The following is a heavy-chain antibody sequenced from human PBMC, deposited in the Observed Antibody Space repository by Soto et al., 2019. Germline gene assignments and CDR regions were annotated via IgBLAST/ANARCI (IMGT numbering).Heavy chain of an antibody. CDR3: ARVPGDLLYYFDY. D-gene: IGHD4-17*01. J-gene: IGHJ4*02. CDR1: GYTLTSYA. V-gene: IGHV1-3*01. Sequence: ASVKVSCKASGYTLTSYAMHWVRQAPGQRLEWMGWINAGNGNTKYSQKFQGRVTITRDTSASTAYMELSSLRSEDTAVYDCARVPGDLLYYFDYWGQGTLVXVSS. CDR2: INAGNGNT.